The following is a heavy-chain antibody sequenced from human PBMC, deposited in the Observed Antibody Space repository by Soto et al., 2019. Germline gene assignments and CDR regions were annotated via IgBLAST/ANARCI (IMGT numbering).Heavy chain of an antibody. J-gene: IGHJ4*02. CDR1: GFTFSSYW. D-gene: IGHD3-22*01. V-gene: IGHV3-7*03. CDR3: ARDLDSSGYYSPYYFDY. Sequence: LRLSCAASGFTFSSYWMSWVRQAPGKGLEWVANIKQDGSEKYYVDSVKGRFTISRDNAKNSLYLQMNSLRAEDTAVYYCARDLDSSGYYSPYYFDYWGQGTLVTVSS. CDR2: IKQDGSEK.